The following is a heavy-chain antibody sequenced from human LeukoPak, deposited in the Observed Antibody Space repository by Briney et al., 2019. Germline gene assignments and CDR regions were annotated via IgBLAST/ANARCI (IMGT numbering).Heavy chain of an antibody. CDR1: GYSFTSYW. CDR3: ARQTTVTTYLGY. J-gene: IGHJ4*02. CDR2: IYPGDPDT. V-gene: IGHV5-51*01. D-gene: IGHD4-11*01. Sequence: GESLKISCRGSGYSFTSYWIGLVRQTPRKGLEWMGIIYPGDPDTRYSLSFQGQVTISADKSISTAYLQWSSLKASDTAMYYCARQTTVTTYLGYWGQGTLVTVSS.